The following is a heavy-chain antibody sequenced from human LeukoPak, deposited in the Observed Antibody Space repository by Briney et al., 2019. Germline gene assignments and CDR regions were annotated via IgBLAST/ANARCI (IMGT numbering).Heavy chain of an antibody. CDR2: INHSGST. J-gene: IGHJ6*03. D-gene: IGHD5-12*01. CDR3: ARLGVATSRYYYYYYMDV. V-gene: IGHV4-34*01. CDR1: GGSFSNYY. Sequence: SETLSLTCAVYGGSFSNYYWSCIRQSPGKGLEWIGEINHSGSTNYNPSLKSRVTMSVDTSKNQFSLKLSSVTAADTAVYYCARLGVATSRYYYYYYMDVWGKGTTVTISS.